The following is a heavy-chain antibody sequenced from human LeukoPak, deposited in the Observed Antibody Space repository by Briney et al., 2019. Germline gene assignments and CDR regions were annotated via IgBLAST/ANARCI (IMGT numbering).Heavy chain of an antibody. CDR3: AKGGYYDNPGDY. CDR2: ISWNSGSI. CDR1: GFTFDDYA. D-gene: IGHD3-22*01. V-gene: IGHV3-9*01. J-gene: IGHJ4*02. Sequence: PGGSLRLSCAASGFTFDDYAMHWVRQAPGKGLEWVSGISWNSGSIGYADSVKGRFTISRDNAKNSLYLQMNSLRAEDTAVYYCAKGGYYDNPGDYWGQGTLVTVSS.